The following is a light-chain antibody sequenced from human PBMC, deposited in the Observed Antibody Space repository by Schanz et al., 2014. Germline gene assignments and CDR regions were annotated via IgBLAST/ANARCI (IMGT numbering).Light chain of an antibody. V-gene: IGLV2-8*01. CDR2: EVT. Sequence: QSVLTQPPSASGSPGQSVTISCTGTSSDVGGYEYVSWYQQHPGKAPKLIIFEVTKRPSGVSNRFSGSKSGNTASLTISGLQVEDEADYYCCSYAGSYVVFGGGTKLTVL. J-gene: IGLJ2*01. CDR3: CSYAGSYVV. CDR1: SSDVGGYEY.